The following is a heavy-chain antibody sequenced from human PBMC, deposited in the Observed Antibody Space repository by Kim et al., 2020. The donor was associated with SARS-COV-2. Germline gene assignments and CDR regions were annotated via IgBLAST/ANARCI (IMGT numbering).Heavy chain of an antibody. Sequence: GGSLRLSCAASGFTFSSYAMSWVRQAPGKGLEWVSAISGSGGSTYYADSVKGRFTISRDNSKNTLYLQMNSLRAEDTAVYYCAKDKFPRICSSTSCWDPGVDYWGQGTLVTVSS. V-gene: IGHV3-23*01. CDR1: GFTFSSYA. CDR2: ISGSGGST. J-gene: IGHJ4*02. D-gene: IGHD2-2*01. CDR3: AKDKFPRICSSTSCWDPGVDY.